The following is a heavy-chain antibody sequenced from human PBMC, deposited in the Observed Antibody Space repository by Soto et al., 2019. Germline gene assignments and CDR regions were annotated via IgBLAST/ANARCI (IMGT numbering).Heavy chain of an antibody. D-gene: IGHD2-2*02. CDR2: IWYDGSNK. Sequence: VGSLRLSCAASGFTFSSYGMHWVRQAPGKGLEWVAVIWYDGSNKYYADSVKGRFTISRDNSKNTLYLQMNSLRAEDTAVYYCARDRFLGYCSSTSCYTNYYYGMDVWGQGTTVTVSS. V-gene: IGHV3-33*01. CDR1: GFTFSSYG. CDR3: ARDRFLGYCSSTSCYTNYYYGMDV. J-gene: IGHJ6*02.